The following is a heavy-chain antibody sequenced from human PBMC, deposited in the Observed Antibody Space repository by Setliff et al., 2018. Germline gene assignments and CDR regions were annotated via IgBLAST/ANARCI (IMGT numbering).Heavy chain of an antibody. CDR3: ARGRIQLCKYYFDY. V-gene: IGHV4-34*01. Sequence: PSETLSLTCAVYGGSFSGYYWSWIRQPPGRGREWLGEINHSGRTNYNPSLKSRVTISVDTSKNQFSLKLSSVTAADTAVYYCARGRIQLCKYYFDYWGQGTLFTVSS. D-gene: IGHD5-18*01. CDR2: INHSGRT. CDR1: GGSFSGYY. J-gene: IGHJ4*02.